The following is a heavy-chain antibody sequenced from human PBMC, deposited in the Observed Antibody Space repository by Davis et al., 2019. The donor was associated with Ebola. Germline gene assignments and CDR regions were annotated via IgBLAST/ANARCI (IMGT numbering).Heavy chain of an antibody. CDR2: ISYDGSNK. Sequence: GESLKISCAASGFTFSSYGMHWVRQAPGKGLEWVAVISYDGSNKYYADSVQGRFTISRDNSKNTLDLQMNSLRPEDTAVYYCVKTRSNWWNDAPEIWGRGKMVIVSS. CDR3: VKTRSNWWNDAPEI. V-gene: IGHV3-30*18. CDR1: GFTFSSYG. J-gene: IGHJ3*02. D-gene: IGHD2-8*02.